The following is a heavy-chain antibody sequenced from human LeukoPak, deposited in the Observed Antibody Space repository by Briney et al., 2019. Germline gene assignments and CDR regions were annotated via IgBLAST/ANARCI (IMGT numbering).Heavy chain of an antibody. CDR3: VRARGVKVWSVNFDS. Sequence: SETLSLICTVSSDSMSGYFWSWIRQSPGKGLEGIGDIYYRGSSNHNPSLQSRVTISVDTFKNQCPLKLSSVAAADTAVYYCVRARGVKVWSVNFDSWGQGTLVTVSS. D-gene: IGHD3-10*01. CDR1: SDSMSGYF. J-gene: IGHJ4*02. CDR2: IYYRGSS. V-gene: IGHV4-59*01.